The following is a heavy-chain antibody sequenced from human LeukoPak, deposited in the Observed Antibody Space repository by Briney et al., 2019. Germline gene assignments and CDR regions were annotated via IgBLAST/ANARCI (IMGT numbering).Heavy chain of an antibody. D-gene: IGHD6-13*01. Sequence: ASVKVSCKASGYTFTGYYMHWVRQAPGQGLEWMGWINPNSGGTNYAQKFQGRVTMTRDTSISTAYMELSRLRSDDTAVYYCARAPLRGPYSSPHNWFDPWGQGTLVTASS. V-gene: IGHV1-2*02. CDR3: ARAPLRGPYSSPHNWFDP. J-gene: IGHJ5*02. CDR1: GYTFTGYY. CDR2: INPNSGGT.